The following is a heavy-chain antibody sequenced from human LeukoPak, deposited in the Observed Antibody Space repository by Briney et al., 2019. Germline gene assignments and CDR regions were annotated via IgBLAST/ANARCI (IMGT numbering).Heavy chain of an antibody. J-gene: IGHJ3*02. CDR2: IYYSGST. Sequence: SETLSLTCTVSGGSISSGDYYWSWIRQPPGKGLEWIGYIYYSGSTYYNPSLKSRVTISVDTSKNQFSLKLSSVTAADTAVYYCARRGFDMVRGVRSHDAFDIWGQGTMVTVSS. CDR3: ARRGFDMVRGVRSHDAFDI. V-gene: IGHV4-30-4*01. D-gene: IGHD3-10*01. CDR1: GGSISSGDYY.